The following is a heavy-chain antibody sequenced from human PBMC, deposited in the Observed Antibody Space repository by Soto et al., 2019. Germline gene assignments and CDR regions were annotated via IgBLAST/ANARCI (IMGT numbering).Heavy chain of an antibody. J-gene: IGHJ3*02. V-gene: IGHV4-34*01. D-gene: IGHD6-6*01. CDR2: INHSGST. CDR3: ARDCPFEYSSSSTAFDI. CDR1: GGSFSCYY. Sequence: PSETLSLTCAVYGGSFSCYYWSWIRQPPGKGLEWIGEINHSGSTNYNPSLKSRVTISVDTSKKQFSLRLNSVTAADTAVYYCARDCPFEYSSSSTAFDIWGQGTMVTVS.